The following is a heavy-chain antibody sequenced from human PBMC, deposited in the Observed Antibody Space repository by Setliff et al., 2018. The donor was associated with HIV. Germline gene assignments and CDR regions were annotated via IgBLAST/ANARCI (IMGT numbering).Heavy chain of an antibody. V-gene: IGHV4-34*01. J-gene: IGHJ6*02. CDR1: GGSFSGFY. Sequence: SETLSLTCAVYGGSFSGFYWSWLRQPPGKGLEWIGEINHSGSTNYNPSLKRRVTISVDTSKNQFSLKLSSVTAADTAVYYCARGAIAVAGISYYYYGMDVWGQGTKVTVSS. CDR2: INHSGST. CDR3: ARGAIAVAGISYYYYGMDV. D-gene: IGHD6-19*01.